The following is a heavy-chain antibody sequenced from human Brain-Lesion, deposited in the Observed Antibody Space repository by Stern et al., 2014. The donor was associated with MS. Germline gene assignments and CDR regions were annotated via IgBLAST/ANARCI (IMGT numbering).Heavy chain of an antibody. D-gene: IGHD1-26*01. CDR2: IRPEADRRPT. V-gene: IGHV3-15*01. CDR3: MGHTDY. CDR1: GFRFKNAW. J-gene: IGHJ4*02. Sequence: EVQLVASGGGLLKPGGSLRLSCAGSGFRFKNAWMTWVRQAPGKGLEWLGLIRPEADRRPTDYAAPVKGRFTISRDDSKNTLYLQMNSLKSEDTAVYYCMGHTDYWGQGTLVTVSS.